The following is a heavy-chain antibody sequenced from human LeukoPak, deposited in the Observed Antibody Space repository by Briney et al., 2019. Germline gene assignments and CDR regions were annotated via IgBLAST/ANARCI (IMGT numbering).Heavy chain of an antibody. CDR2: ISSSSSYI. CDR3: ARDRDKYGFFAWPLDY. V-gene: IGHV3-21*06. CDR1: GFTFSSYS. J-gene: IGHJ4*02. Sequence: GGSLRLSCAASGFTFSSYSMNWVRQAPGKGLEWVSSISSSSSYIYYADSVKGRFTISRDNAKNSLYLQMNSLRTEDTAVYYCARDRDKYGFFAWPLDYWGRGPLFTVSS. D-gene: IGHD3-3*01.